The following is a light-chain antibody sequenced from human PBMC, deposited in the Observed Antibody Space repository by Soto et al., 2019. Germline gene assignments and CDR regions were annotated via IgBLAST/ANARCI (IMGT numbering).Light chain of an antibody. J-gene: IGLJ3*02. Sequence: QPVLTQPPSVSGAPGQRVTISCTGTSSDIGAGSDVHWYQQLPGAAPKLLIYGDTFRPSGVSDRFSGSKSGTSASLTITGLQPEDEAHYYCHSYDTSLSAHLVFGGGTKLTVL. V-gene: IGLV1-40*01. CDR2: GDT. CDR1: SSDIGAGSD. CDR3: HSYDTSLSAHLV.